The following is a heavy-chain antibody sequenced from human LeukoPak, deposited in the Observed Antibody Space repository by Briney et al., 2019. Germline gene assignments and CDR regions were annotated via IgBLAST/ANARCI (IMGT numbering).Heavy chain of an antibody. J-gene: IGHJ5*02. CDR3: AKDSLATVLRSWFDP. V-gene: IGHV3-23*01. CDR1: GFTFSSYA. D-gene: IGHD4-23*01. Sequence: GGSLRLSCAVSGFTFSSYAMSWVRQAPGKGLEWVSAISGSGGSTYYADSVKGRFSISRDNSKNTLYLQMNSLRAEDTAVYYCAKDSLATVLRSWFDPWGQGTLVTVSS. CDR2: ISGSGGST.